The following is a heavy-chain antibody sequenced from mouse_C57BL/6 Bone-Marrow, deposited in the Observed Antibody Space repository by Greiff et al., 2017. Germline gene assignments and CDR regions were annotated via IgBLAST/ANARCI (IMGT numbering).Heavy chain of an antibody. CDR3: ARAHYYGSSHWYFDV. CDR2: IYIGDGYT. Sequence: EVQLQQSGAELVRPGSSVKMSCTTSGYTFTSYGINWVKQRPGQGLEWIGYIYIGDGYTEYNEKFKGKATVTSDTSSSTAYMQLSSLTSEDSAIYFCARAHYYGSSHWYFDVWGTGTTVTVSS. J-gene: IGHJ1*03. V-gene: IGHV1-58*01. D-gene: IGHD1-1*01. CDR1: GYTFTSYG.